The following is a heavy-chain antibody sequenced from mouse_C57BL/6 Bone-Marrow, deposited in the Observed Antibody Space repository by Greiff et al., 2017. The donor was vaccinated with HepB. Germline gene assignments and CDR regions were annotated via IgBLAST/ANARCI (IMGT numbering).Heavy chain of an antibody. CDR1: GYTFTSYG. CDR3: ARWGTTVVRYFDV. D-gene: IGHD1-1*01. J-gene: IGHJ1*03. Sequence: QVQLQQSGAELARPGASVKLSCKASGYTFTSYGISWVKQRTGQGLEWIGEIYPRSGNTYYNEKFKGKATLTADKSSSTAYMELRSLTSEDSAVYFCARWGTTVVRYFDVWGTGTTVTVSS. V-gene: IGHV1-81*01. CDR2: IYPRSGNT.